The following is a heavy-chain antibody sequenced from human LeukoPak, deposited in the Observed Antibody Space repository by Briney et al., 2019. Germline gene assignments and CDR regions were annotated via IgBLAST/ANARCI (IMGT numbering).Heavy chain of an antibody. CDR1: GFTFSSYA. V-gene: IGHV3-23*01. Sequence: GGSLRLSCAASGFTFSSYAMSWVRQAPGKGLEWVSAISGSGGSTYYADSVKGRFTISRDNSKNTLYLQMNSLRAEDTGVNYCAKDRYSYDPFDAFDIWGQGTMVTVSS. CDR2: ISGSGGST. CDR3: AKDRYSYDPFDAFDI. D-gene: IGHD5-18*01. J-gene: IGHJ3*02.